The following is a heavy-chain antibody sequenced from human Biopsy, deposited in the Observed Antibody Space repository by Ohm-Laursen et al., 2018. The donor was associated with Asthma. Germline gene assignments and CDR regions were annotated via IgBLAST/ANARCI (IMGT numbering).Heavy chain of an antibody. V-gene: IGHV1-18*04. CDR3: ARGQKSAGDRWFDP. CDR1: GYTFTSYG. J-gene: IGHJ5*02. D-gene: IGHD6-13*01. Sequence: SVKVSCKASGYTFTSYGTSWVRQAPGQGLEWMGWISAYNGNTNYAQKLQGRVTMTTDTSTSTAYMEVSRLRSDDTAVYYCARGQKSAGDRWFDPWGQGTLVTVSS. CDR2: ISAYNGNT.